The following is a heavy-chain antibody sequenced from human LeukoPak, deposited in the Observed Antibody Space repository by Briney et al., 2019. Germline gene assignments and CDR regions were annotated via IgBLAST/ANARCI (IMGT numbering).Heavy chain of an antibody. Sequence: SETLSLTCTVSGGSVSSGSYYWSWIRQPPGMGLEWIGYIFYSGSTNYNPSLKSRVTISVDTSKNQFSLKVSSVIAADTAVYYCARLNHYYYGMDVWGQGTTVTVSS. J-gene: IGHJ6*02. CDR1: GGSVSSGSYY. CDR2: IFYSGST. CDR3: ARLNHYYYGMDV. V-gene: IGHV4-61*01.